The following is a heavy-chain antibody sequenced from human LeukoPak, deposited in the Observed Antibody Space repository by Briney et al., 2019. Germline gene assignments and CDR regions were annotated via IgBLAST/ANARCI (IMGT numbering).Heavy chain of an antibody. CDR1: GGTFSSYA. V-gene: IGHV1-2*02. CDR2: INPNSGAT. D-gene: IGHD6-19*01. Sequence: ASVKVSCKASGGTFSSYAISWVRQAPGQGLEWMGWINPNSGATNYAQKFQGRVTMTRDTSISTVYMELNRLRSADTAVYYCARGRLAVAGTVDYWGQGTLVTVSS. CDR3: ARGRLAVAGTVDY. J-gene: IGHJ4*02.